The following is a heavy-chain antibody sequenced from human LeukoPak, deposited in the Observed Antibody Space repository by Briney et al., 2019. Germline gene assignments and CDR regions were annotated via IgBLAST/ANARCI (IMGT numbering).Heavy chain of an antibody. CDR1: GFTFSSYW. CDR3: ARPSFTSGSYFDH. J-gene: IGHJ4*02. V-gene: IGHV3-7*01. CDR2: IKYDGGEK. D-gene: IGHD3-22*01. Sequence: PGGSLRLSCAASGFTFSSYWMSWVRQAPGKGLEWVATIKYDGGEKYYVDPVKGRFTISRDNAKNSLYLQMNSLSGEDTAVYFCARPSFTSGSYFDHWGQGTLVTVSS.